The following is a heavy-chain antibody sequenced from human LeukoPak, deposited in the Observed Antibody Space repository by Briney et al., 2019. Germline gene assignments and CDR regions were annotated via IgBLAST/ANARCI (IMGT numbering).Heavy chain of an antibody. Sequence: ASVKVSCKASGFTFTSSAVQWVRQARGQRLEWIGWIVVGSGNTNYAQKFQERVTITRDMSTSTAHMELSSLRSEDTAVYYCAADPDYYYGSGSYSFSFWGQGTLVTVSS. CDR2: IVVGSGNT. J-gene: IGHJ4*02. CDR1: GFTFTSSA. CDR3: AADPDYYYGSGSYSFSF. V-gene: IGHV1-58*01. D-gene: IGHD3-10*01.